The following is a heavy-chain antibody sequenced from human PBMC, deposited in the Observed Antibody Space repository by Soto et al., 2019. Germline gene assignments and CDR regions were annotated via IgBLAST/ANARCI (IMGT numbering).Heavy chain of an antibody. J-gene: IGHJ4*02. D-gene: IGHD2-2*01. V-gene: IGHV1-18*01. Sequence: ASVKVSCKASGYTFTSYGISWVRQAPAQGLEWMGWISAYNGNTNYAQKLQARVTMTTDTSTSTAYMELRSLRSDDTAVYYCARDIGYCSSTSCSLDYWGQGTLVTVSS. CDR3: ARDIGYCSSTSCSLDY. CDR1: GYTFTSYG. CDR2: ISAYNGNT.